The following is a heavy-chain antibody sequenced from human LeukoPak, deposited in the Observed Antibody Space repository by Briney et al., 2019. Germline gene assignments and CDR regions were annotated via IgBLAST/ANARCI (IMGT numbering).Heavy chain of an antibody. CDR2: IDPSGGST. CDR1: GYTFTGYY. V-gene: IGHV1-46*01. D-gene: IGHD4-17*01. Sequence: ASVKVSCKASGYTFTGYYMHWVRQAPGQGLDWMGIIDPSGGSTSYAQKFQGRVTMTRDTSTSTVYMELSSLRSEDTAVYYCARDGHDYGDRYFDYWGQGTLVTVSS. J-gene: IGHJ4*02. CDR3: ARDGHDYGDRYFDY.